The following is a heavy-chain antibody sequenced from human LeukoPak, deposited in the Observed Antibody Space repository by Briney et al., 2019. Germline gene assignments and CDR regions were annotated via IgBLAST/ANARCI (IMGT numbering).Heavy chain of an antibody. CDR2: IYHSGST. CDR3: ARGGYVKHWFDP. V-gene: IGHV4-30-4*01. Sequence: SETLSLTCTVSGGSISSGDYYWSWIRQPPGKGLERIGYIYHSGSTYYNPSLKSRVTISIDTSKNHFSLKLSSVTVADTAVYYCARGGYVKHWFDPWGQGTLVTVSS. D-gene: IGHD5-12*01. CDR1: GGSISSGDYY. J-gene: IGHJ5*02.